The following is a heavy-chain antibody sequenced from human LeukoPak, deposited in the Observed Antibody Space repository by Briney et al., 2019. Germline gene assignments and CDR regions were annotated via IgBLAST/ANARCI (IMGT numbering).Heavy chain of an antibody. J-gene: IGHJ3*02. CDR2: IYTGGST. V-gene: IGHV3-53*01. CDR1: GFTVSTTY. D-gene: IGHD7-27*01. CDR3: ARDLGTNDAFDI. Sequence: GGSLRLSCAASGFTVSTTYMSWVRQAPGKGLEWVSIIYTGGSTYYAHSVKGRFTISRDNSKNTVYLQMNSLRAEDTAVYFCARDLGTNDAFDIWGQGTMLTVSS.